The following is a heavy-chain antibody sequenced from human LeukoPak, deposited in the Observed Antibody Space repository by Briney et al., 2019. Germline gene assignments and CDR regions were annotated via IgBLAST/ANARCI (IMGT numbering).Heavy chain of an antibody. CDR2: ISSGGRTI. CDR3: ARVYYYGMDV. CDR1: GFTFSDYY. J-gene: IGHJ6*02. Sequence: GRSLRLSCAASGFTFSDYYMTWIRQAPGKGLEWVSYISSGGRTIYYADSVKGRFTISRDNAKNSLYLQMNSLRVEDMAVYYCARVYYYGMDVWGQGTTVTVSS. V-gene: IGHV3-11*01.